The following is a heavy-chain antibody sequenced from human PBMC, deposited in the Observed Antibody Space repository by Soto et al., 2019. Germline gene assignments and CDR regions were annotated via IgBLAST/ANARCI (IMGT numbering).Heavy chain of an antibody. CDR3: AREQEQLQGGANWVEP. CDR2: INPNSGGT. V-gene: IGHV1-2*02. D-gene: IGHD6-13*01. J-gene: IGHJ5*01. CDR1: GYTFTGYY. Sequence: ASVKVSCKASGYTFTGYYMHWVRQAPGQGLEWMGWINPNSGGTNYAQKFQGRVTMTRDTSISTAYMELSRLRSDDTAVYYCAREQEQLQGGANWVEPWGQGNLVNVSS.